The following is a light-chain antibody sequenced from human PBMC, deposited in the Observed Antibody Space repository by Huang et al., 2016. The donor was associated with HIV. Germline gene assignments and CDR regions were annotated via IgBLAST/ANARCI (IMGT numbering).Light chain of an antibody. CDR1: QSISSW. V-gene: IGKV1-5*01. J-gene: IGKJ1*01. CDR3: QQYSSHPWT. Sequence: DIQMTQSPSTLSASVGDRVTITCRASQSISSWLAWYQQKPGKAPKLLIYDASSLERGVPSRFSGSGSGTESTLTISSLQPDNFATYYCQQYSSHPWTFGQGTKVEIK. CDR2: DAS.